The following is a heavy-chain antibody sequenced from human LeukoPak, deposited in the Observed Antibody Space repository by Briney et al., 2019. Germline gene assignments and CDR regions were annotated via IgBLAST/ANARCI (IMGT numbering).Heavy chain of an antibody. CDR1: GGSFSSYY. CDR2: IDHGGST. V-gene: IGHV4-4*08. Sequence: SETLSLTCTVSGGSFSSYYWTWLRQPPGKGLEWIGYIDHGGSTNYNPSLRSRVSISSDTSKNQFSLKLSSVTAADTAVYYCAREAFSSGYYDDYWGQGTLVTVSS. J-gene: IGHJ4*02. D-gene: IGHD3-22*01. CDR3: AREAFSSGYYDDY.